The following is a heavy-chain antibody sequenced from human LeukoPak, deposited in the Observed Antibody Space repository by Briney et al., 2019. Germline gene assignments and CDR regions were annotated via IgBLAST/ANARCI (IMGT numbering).Heavy chain of an antibody. CDR2: MRSKANSFVT. V-gene: IGHV3-73*01. Sequence: PGGSLRLSCAASGFTFSGSTIHWVRQASGKGLEWVGRMRSKANSFVTTYAASAQGRFTISRDDSKNTAYLQMNSLRTEDTALYYCTTDQFNSFDIWGQGTMVTVSS. CDR1: GFTFSGST. J-gene: IGHJ3*02. CDR3: TTDQFNSFDI. D-gene: IGHD5-24*01.